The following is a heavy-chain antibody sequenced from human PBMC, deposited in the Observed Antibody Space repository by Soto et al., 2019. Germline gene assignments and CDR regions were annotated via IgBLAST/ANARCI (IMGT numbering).Heavy chain of an antibody. CDR1: GGTFSSYT. D-gene: IGHD2-2*01. Sequence: QVQLVQSGAEVKKPGSSVKVSCKASGGTFSSYTISWVRQAPGQGLEWMGRIIPILGIANYAQKFQGRVTITADKSTSTAYMELSSLRSEDTAVYYCARLPAANYYYGMDVWGQWTTGTVSS. V-gene: IGHV1-69*02. J-gene: IGHJ6*02. CDR2: IIPILGIA. CDR3: ARLPAANYYYGMDV.